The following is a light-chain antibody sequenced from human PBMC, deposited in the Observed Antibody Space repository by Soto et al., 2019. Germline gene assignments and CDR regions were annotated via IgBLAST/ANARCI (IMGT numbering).Light chain of an antibody. CDR2: DAS. J-gene: IGKJ4*01. Sequence: EIVLTQSPATLSLSPGERATLSCMASQRVSSYLAWYQQKPGQAPRLLIYDASNRATGIPARFSGSGSGTDFTLTISSLEPEDFAVYYCQQRSNWPPALTFGGGTKLEIK. CDR1: QRVSSY. V-gene: IGKV3-11*01. CDR3: QQRSNWPPALT.